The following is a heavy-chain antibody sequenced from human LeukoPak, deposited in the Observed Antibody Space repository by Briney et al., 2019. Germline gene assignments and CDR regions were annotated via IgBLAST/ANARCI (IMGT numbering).Heavy chain of an antibody. J-gene: IGHJ4*02. CDR3: ARDPPWEILSYFDY. CDR2: ISASGDTI. V-gene: IGHV3-11*04. Sequence: GGSPRLSCAASGFTFRNYYMTWIRQAPGKGLEWVSYISASGDTIYYGDSVRGRFTISRDNAKNPLYLDMNTLKAEDTAVYYCARDPPWEILSYFDYWGQGTLVTVSS. D-gene: IGHD1-26*01. CDR1: GFTFRNYY.